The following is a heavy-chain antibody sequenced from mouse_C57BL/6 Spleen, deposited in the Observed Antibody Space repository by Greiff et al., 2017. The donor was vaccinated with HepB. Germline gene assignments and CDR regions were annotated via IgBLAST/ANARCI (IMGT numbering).Heavy chain of an antibody. CDR2: IDPEDGET. V-gene: IGHV14-2*01. CDR3: ARLDITTVVEGFDY. J-gene: IGHJ2*01. Sequence: VQLQQSGAELVKPGASVKLSCTASGFNIKDYYMHWVKQRTEQGLEWIGRIDPEDGETKYAPKFQGKATITADTSSNTADLQLSSLTSEDTAVYYCARLDITTVVEGFDYWGQGTTLTVSS. CDR1: GFNIKDYY. D-gene: IGHD1-1*01.